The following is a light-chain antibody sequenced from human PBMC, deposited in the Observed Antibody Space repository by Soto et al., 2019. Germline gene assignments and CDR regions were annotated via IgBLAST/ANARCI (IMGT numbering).Light chain of an antibody. Sequence: IGLTQSPGTLSLSPGERATLSFMASQSVSSSYLAWYQQKPGQAPRLLIYGASSRATGIPDRFSGGGSGTDFSLTISRLDPEDFAVYYCQQYSSSPITFGQGTRLEIK. V-gene: IGKV3-20*01. CDR2: GAS. CDR3: QQYSSSPIT. J-gene: IGKJ5*01. CDR1: QSVSSSY.